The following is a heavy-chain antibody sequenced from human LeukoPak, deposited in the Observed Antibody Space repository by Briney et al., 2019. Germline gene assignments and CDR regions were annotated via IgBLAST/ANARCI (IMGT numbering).Heavy chain of an antibody. CDR1: GFTLSSHS. D-gene: IGHD5-18*01. J-gene: IGHJ4*02. Sequence: GGSLRLSCAASGFTLSSHSMNWVRQAPGKGLEWVSYITSSSDTVYYADSVKGRFTISRDNAKNSLYLQMNSLRGEDTAVYYCARMHRYGRCWGQGTLVTVSS. CDR2: ITSSSDTV. V-gene: IGHV3-48*04. CDR3: ARMHRYGRC.